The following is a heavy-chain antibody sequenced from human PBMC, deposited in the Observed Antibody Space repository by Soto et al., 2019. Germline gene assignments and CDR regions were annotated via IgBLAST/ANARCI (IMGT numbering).Heavy chain of an antibody. Sequence: QVHLVQSGAEVKKPGASVKVSCKGSGYDFTTYGITWVRQAPGQGLEWMAWISAHNGNTDYAQKLQGRVNVTRATSTSTAYMELRSLRSDDTAMYYCARGRYGDYWGEGALVTVYS. V-gene: IGHV1-18*01. CDR1: GYDFTTYG. CDR3: ARGRYGDY. J-gene: IGHJ4*02. CDR2: ISAHNGNT. D-gene: IGHD1-1*01.